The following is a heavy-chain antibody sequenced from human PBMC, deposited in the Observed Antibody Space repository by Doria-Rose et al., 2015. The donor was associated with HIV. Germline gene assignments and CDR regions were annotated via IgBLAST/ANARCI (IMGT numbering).Heavy chain of an antibody. V-gene: IGHV1-46*01. CDR3: ARGTWVSGYCTGGVCDTNNYFMDV. CDR2: INPSGGIT. Sequence: QVQLVQSGAEVKKPGASVKVSCKASGFPFTSYYMHWVRQAPGQGPEWMGIINPSGGITNNAQKFQGRVTMTRDTSTSTVYMRLRSLRSEDTAVYYCARGTWVSGYCTGGVCDTNNYFMDVWGKGTTVTVSS. CDR1: GFPFTSYY. D-gene: IGHD2-8*02. J-gene: IGHJ6*03.